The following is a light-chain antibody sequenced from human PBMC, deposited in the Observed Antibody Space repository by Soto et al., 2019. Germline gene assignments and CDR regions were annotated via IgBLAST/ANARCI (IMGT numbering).Light chain of an antibody. CDR1: QSISSW. V-gene: IGKV1-5*03. CDR3: QHYDTYSGT. CDR2: RAS. J-gene: IGKJ3*01. Sequence: DIQMTQSPSTLSASVGDRVTITCRASQSISSWLAWYQQKPGKAPKLLIYRASSLESGVPPRFSGSGSGSEFTLTISSLQPDDFATYYCQHYDTYSGTFGPGTEVDLK.